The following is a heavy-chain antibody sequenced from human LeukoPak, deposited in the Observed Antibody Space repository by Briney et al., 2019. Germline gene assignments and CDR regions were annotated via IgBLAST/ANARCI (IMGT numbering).Heavy chain of an antibody. CDR1: GGSFSGYY. CDR3: ASYAYYYGSGSYSPFDY. J-gene: IGHJ4*02. V-gene: IGHV4-34*01. D-gene: IGHD3-10*01. CDR2: INHSGST. Sequence: KPSETLSLTCAVYGGSFSGYYWSWIRQPPGKGLEWIGEINHSGSTNYNPSLKSRDTISVDTSKNQFSLKLSSVTAADTAVYYCASYAYYYGSGSYSPFDYWGQGTLVTVSS.